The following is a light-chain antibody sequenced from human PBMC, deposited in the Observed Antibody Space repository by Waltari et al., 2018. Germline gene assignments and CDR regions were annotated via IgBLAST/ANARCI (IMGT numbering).Light chain of an antibody. J-gene: IGKJ5*01. CDR1: PGLSSY. V-gene: IGKV1-8*01. Sequence: AIRMTQSPSSFSASKGDRVTITCRASPGLSSYLAWYQQKPGKAPKLLIYAASTLQSGDPSRFSGSGSGTDFTLTISCLQSEGFATYYCQQYYSYLPTFGQGTRLEIK. CDR3: QQYYSYLPT. CDR2: AAS.